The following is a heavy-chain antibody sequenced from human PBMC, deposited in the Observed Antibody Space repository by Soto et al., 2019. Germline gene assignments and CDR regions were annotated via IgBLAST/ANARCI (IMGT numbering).Heavy chain of an antibody. D-gene: IGHD2-15*01. J-gene: IGHJ3*02. V-gene: IGHV1-24*01. CDR1: GYTLTELS. Sequence: ASVKVSFKVSGYTLTELSMHWVRQAPGKGLEWMGGFDPEDGETIYAQKFQGRVTMTEDTSTDTAYMELSSLRSEDTAVYYCATFLSAGGVRHPVVVVAATVGAFDIWGQGTMVTVSS. CDR2: FDPEDGET. CDR3: ATFLSAGGVRHPVVVVAATVGAFDI.